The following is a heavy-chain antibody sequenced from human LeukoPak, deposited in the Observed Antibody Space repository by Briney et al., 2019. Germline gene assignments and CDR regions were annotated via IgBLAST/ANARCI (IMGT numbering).Heavy chain of an antibody. J-gene: IGHJ4*02. D-gene: IGHD2-2*03. V-gene: IGHV3-30*01. Sequence: GGSLRLSCAASGFTFSSYAMHWVRQAPGKGLEWVAVISYDGSNKYYADSVKGRFTISRDNSKNTLYLQMNSLRAEDTAVCYCARDLDRSVRLDYWGQGTLVTVSS. CDR2: ISYDGSNK. CDR3: ARDLDRSVRLDY. CDR1: GFTFSSYA.